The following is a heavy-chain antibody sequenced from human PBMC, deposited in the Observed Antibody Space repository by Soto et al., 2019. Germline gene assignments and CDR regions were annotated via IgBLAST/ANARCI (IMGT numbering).Heavy chain of an antibody. CDR2: VTGSGRST. J-gene: IGHJ4*02. CDR3: VKWLLNYGSDN. Sequence: PGGSLRLSCAASGFTFPNHGMIWVRQAPGKGLVWVSSVTGSGRSTYWADSVKGGFSISGYNSRNTLFLQMYSLRAEDTAVYYCVKWLLNYGSDNWGQGTPVTVSS. CDR1: GFTFPNHG. D-gene: IGHD3-10*01. V-gene: IGHV3-23*01.